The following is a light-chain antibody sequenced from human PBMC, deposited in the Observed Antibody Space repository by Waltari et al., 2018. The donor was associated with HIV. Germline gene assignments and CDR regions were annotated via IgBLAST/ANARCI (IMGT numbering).Light chain of an antibody. V-gene: IGKV4-1*01. J-gene: IGKJ2*01. CDR1: QSILSTAGNRHY. CDR2: WAT. Sequence: IVMTQSPDSLGVSLGDRATINCKSSQSILSTAGNRHYLAWYQQKPGQAPKLLIYWATTRESGIPDRISGSGSGTDFTLTINSLQAEDVAVYYCQQYYEAPYTFGQGTKVDI. CDR3: QQYYEAPYT.